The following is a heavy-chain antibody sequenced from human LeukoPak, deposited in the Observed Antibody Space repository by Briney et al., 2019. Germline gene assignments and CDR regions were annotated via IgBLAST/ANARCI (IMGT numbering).Heavy chain of an antibody. V-gene: IGHV4-39*02. J-gene: IGHJ4*02. CDR1: GGSISSYY. Sequence: SETLSLTCTVSGGSISSYYWGWIRQPPGKGLEWIGSIYYGGSTYYNPSLKGRVTISVDTSNNHFSLKVNYVTTADTAVYYCATASSFGVYDFWGQGTLVTVSS. D-gene: IGHD2-2*01. CDR2: IYYGGST. CDR3: ATASSFGVYDF.